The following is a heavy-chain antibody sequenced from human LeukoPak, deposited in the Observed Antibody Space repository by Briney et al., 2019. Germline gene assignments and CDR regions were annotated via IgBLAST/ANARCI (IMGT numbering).Heavy chain of an antibody. CDR3: HLYSSGWYYFDY. Sequence: PGGSLRLSCAASGFTFSSYAMSWVRQAPGKGLEWVSAISGSGGSTYYADSVKGRFTISRHNSKNTLYLQMNSLRAEDTAVYYCHLYSSGWYYFDYWGQGTLVTVSS. J-gene: IGHJ4*02. CDR1: GFTFSSYA. V-gene: IGHV3-23*01. D-gene: IGHD6-19*01. CDR2: ISGSGGST.